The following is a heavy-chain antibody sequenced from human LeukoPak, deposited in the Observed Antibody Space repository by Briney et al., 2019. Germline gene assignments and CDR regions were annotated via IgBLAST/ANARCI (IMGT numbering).Heavy chain of an antibody. D-gene: IGHD3-10*01. CDR3: AREGYYYGSGSYEDY. J-gene: IGHJ4*02. CDR2: ISSSSSYI. Sequence: GGSLRLSCAASGFTFSNYAMSWVRQAPGKGLEWVSSISSSSSYIYYADSVKGRFTISRDNAKNSLYLQMNSLRAEDTAVYYCAREGYYYGSGSYEDYWGQGTLVTVSS. CDR1: GFTFSNYA. V-gene: IGHV3-21*01.